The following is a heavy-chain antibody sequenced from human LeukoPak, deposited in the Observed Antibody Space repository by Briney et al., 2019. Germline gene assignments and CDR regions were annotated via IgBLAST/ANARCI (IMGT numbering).Heavy chain of an antibody. Sequence: SETLSLTCSVSGDSVTSSYWNWIRQPPGKGLGWIGYVSSDGTTTFTPSLRSRLIMSVDTAKNDISLILTSVTGADTAIYYCARLDCFVEGCYNHWGRGTLVTVSS. V-gene: IGHV4-59*08. CDR2: VSSDGTT. D-gene: IGHD2-15*01. J-gene: IGHJ4*02. CDR1: GDSVTSSY. CDR3: ARLDCFVEGCYNH.